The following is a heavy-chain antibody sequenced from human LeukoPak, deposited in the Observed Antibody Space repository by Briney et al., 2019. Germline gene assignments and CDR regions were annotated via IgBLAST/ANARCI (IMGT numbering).Heavy chain of an antibody. CDR3: ARGKTGFPGDI. CDR2: ISRTGSTP. J-gene: IGHJ3*02. Sequence: GGSLRLSCAASGFTFSSSAMNWIRQAPGKGLEWVSYISRTGSTPYYSDSVKGRFTISRDNAKNSVFLQMDSLRAEDMAVYYCARGKTGFPGDIWGQGTMVSVSS. D-gene: IGHD1-14*01. CDR1: GFTFSSSA. V-gene: IGHV3-48*04.